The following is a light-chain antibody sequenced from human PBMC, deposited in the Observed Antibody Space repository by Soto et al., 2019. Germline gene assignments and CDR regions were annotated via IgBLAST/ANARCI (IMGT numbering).Light chain of an antibody. Sequence: QSALTQPVSASGSPGWSSTTCCTGSSCDVGGSNGVSWYQHHPSKAPKLIIYDVNNRPSGVSTRSSGSKSGNTASLTISSLQAEGEADYFYSSSTINNTGVVRAGTKATVL. CDR1: SCDVGGSNG. CDR3: SSSTINNTGV. J-gene: IGLJ1*01. V-gene: IGLV2-14*01. CDR2: DVN.